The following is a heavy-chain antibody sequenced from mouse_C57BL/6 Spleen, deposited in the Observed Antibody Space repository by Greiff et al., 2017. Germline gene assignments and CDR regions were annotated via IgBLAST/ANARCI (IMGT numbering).Heavy chain of an antibody. D-gene: IGHD1-1*01. CDR3: ARPPLYYGSSYWYFDV. CDR2: ISSGSSTI. V-gene: IGHV5-17*01. CDR1: GFTFSDYG. J-gene: IGHJ1*03. Sequence: EVMLVESGGGLVKPGGSLKLSCAASGFTFSDYGMHWVRQAPEKGLEWVAYISSGSSTIYYADTVKGRFTISRDNAKNTLFLQMTSLRSEDTAMYYCARPPLYYGSSYWYFDVWGTGTTVTVSS.